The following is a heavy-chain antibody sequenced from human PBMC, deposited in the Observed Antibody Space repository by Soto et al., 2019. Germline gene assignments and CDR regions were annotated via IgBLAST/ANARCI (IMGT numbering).Heavy chain of an antibody. CDR1: GYTFTSYD. CDR3: ARSPVLWFGELFPDYYYYYYMDV. V-gene: IGHV1-8*01. Sequence: ASVKVSCKASGYTFTSYDINWVRQATGQGLEWMGWMNPNSGNTGYAQKFQGRVTMTRNTSISTAYMELSSLRSEDTAVYYCARSPVLWFGELFPDYYYYYYMDVWGKGTTVTVSS. J-gene: IGHJ6*03. CDR2: MNPNSGNT. D-gene: IGHD3-10*01.